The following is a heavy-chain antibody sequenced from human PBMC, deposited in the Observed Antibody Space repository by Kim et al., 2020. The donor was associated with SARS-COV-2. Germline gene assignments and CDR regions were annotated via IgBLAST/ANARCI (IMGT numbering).Heavy chain of an antibody. V-gene: IGHV2-5*02. CDR1: GFSLSTSGVG. CDR2: IYWDDDK. J-gene: IGHJ4*02. CDR3: AHSWDAYCGGDCYSSYFDY. Sequence: SGPTLVNPTQTLTLTCTFSGFSLSTSGVGVGWIRQPPGKALEWLALIYWDDDKRYSPSLKSRLTITKDTSKNQVVLTMTNMDPVDTATYYCAHSWDAYCGGDCYSSYFDYWGQGTLVTVSS. D-gene: IGHD2-21*02.